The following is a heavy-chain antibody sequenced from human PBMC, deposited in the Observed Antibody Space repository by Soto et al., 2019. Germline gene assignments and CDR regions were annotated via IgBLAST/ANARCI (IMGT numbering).Heavy chain of an antibody. CDR1: ALPFTEYS. Sequence: PGGSLRLSCAASALPFTEYSMHWVRQTAGKGLEWVAFISHDGRSTFYSDSVKGRFTISRDNSKNMVFLQMNGVTLEDTAIYYCAKSYSSNWYDYFDYWGQGTLVTVSS. CDR3: AKSYSSNWYDYFDY. V-gene: IGHV3-30*04. J-gene: IGHJ4*02. D-gene: IGHD6-13*01. CDR2: ISHDGRST.